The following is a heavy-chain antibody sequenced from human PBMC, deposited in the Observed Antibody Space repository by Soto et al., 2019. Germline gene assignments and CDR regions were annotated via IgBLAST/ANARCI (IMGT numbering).Heavy chain of an antibody. CDR2: IYYSGST. CDR1: GGSISSYY. D-gene: IGHD3-3*01. CDR3: ARALLDWSELGTFDY. Sequence: SETLSLTCTVSGGSISSYYWSWIRQPPGKGLEWIGYIYYSGSTNYNPSLKSRVTISVDTSKNQFSLKLSSVTAADTAVYYCARALLDWSELGTFDYWGQGTLVTVSS. V-gene: IGHV4-59*01. J-gene: IGHJ4*02.